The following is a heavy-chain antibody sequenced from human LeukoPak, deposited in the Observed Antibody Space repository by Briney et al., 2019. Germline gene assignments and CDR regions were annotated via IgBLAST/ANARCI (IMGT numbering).Heavy chain of an antibody. CDR3: AKDPFITMVRGVIDYFEY. D-gene: IGHD3-10*01. CDR2: ISGSGGIT. Sequence: PGGSLRLFCAASGFTFSSYAMSCDRLAPGKGLAWVSAISGSGGITYYADSVKGRFTISRDDSKNTLYLQMNSLRAEDTAVYYCAKDPFITMVRGVIDYFEYWGQGTLVTVSS. V-gene: IGHV3-23*01. J-gene: IGHJ4*02. CDR1: GFTFSSYA.